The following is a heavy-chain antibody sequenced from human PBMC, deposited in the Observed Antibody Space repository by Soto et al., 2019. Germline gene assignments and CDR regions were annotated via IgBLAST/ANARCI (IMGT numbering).Heavy chain of an antibody. D-gene: IGHD6-6*01. CDR3: ARASSSSSAADY. J-gene: IGHJ4*02. CDR2: IYDSESA. CDR1: GESISSGGYY. V-gene: IGHV4-31*03. Sequence: QMQLQESGPGLVKPSQTLSLTCNVSGESISSGGYYWSWIRHHPRKGLEWIGYIYDSESAYYNPSLKSRVTISMDTSKNHFAMRLSSVTDADTAVYYCARASSSSSAADYWGQGTLVTVSS.